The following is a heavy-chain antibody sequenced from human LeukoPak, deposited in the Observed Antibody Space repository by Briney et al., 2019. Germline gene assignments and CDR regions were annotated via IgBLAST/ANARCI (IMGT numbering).Heavy chain of an antibody. CDR3: ANKISSSWYGGWDYYGMDV. CDR2: ITSSSSTI. D-gene: IGHD6-13*01. J-gene: IGHJ6*02. V-gene: IGHV3-48*01. CDR1: GFTFSSYS. Sequence: GSLRLSCVVSGFTFSSYSMNWVRQAPGKGLEWVSYITSSSSTIYYADSVKGRFTISRDNSKSTLYLQMNSLRAEDTAVYYCANKISSSWYGGWDYYGMDVWGQGTTVTVSS.